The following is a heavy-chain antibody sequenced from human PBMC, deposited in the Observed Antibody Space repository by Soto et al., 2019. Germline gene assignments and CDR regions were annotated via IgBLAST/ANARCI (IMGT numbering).Heavy chain of an antibody. CDR2: TGGSGRDR. Sequence: PGGSLRLSCAASEFTFSSYAMSWVRQAPGKGLEWVSGTGGSGRDRYYADSVKGRFTISRDNSKNTLYLQMNSLRAEDTAVYYCAKTLIAARPDRYFDYWGQGTLVTVSS. CDR1: EFTFSSYA. CDR3: AKTLIAARPDRYFDY. J-gene: IGHJ4*02. D-gene: IGHD6-6*01. V-gene: IGHV3-23*01.